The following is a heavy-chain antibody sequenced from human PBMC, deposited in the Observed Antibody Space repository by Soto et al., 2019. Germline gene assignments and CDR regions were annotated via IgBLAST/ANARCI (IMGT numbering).Heavy chain of an antibody. V-gene: IGHV3-30*18. CDR1: GFTFSNYG. Sequence: GGSLRLSCAASGFTFSNYGIHWVRQAPGKGLEWVAVISYDGSNKDYADSVKGRFTISRDNSKNTLYLQMNSLRPEDTAVYYCAKDRSSSGGPEAFDYGGQGA. J-gene: IGHJ4*02. CDR3: AKDRSSSGGPEAFDY. D-gene: IGHD2-15*01. CDR2: ISYDGSNK.